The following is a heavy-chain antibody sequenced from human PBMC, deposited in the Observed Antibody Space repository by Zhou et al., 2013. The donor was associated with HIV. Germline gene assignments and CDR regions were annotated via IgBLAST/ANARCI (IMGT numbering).Heavy chain of an antibody. D-gene: IGHD4-17*01. Sequence: QVQLVQSGAEVRKPGSSVKVSCKASGGIFTTYAINWVRQAPGQGLEWMGGIIPLFDSTNYAQKFQGRVTITADESTSTAYMELSSLRSDDTAVYYCARAYGMTTMTTPRAYYYGMDVWGQGTTVTVSS. V-gene: IGHV1-69*12. CDR1: GGIFTTYA. CDR2: IIPLFDST. J-gene: IGHJ6*02. CDR3: ARAYGMTTMTTPRAYYYGMDV.